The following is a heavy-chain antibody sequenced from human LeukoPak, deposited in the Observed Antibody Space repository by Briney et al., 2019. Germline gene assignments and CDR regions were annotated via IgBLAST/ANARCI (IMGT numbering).Heavy chain of an antibody. CDR1: GFTFSSYA. V-gene: IGHV3-23*01. Sequence: SGGSLRLSCVASGFTFSSYAMSWVRQAPGKGLEWVSAISDSGGRTYYADSVKGRFTISRDNSKNTLYLQMNSLRGEDTAVYYCASVDDLDAFAMWGQGTMVTVSS. J-gene: IGHJ3*02. D-gene: IGHD5-12*01. CDR3: ASVDDLDAFAM. CDR2: ISDSGGRT.